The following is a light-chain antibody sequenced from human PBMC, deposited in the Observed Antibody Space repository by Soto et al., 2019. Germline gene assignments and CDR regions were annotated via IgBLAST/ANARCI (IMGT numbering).Light chain of an antibody. Sequence: EIVLTQSPGTLSLSPGERATLSCRASQSVSSSYLAWYQQKPGQAPRLLIYGASSRATGIPDRFSGSGSGTDFTLTISSLEPEYFAVSYFQHYDSSPPPPLTFGGAPKVQIK. CDR2: GAS. CDR3: QHYDSSPPPPLT. CDR1: QSVSSSY. V-gene: IGKV3-20*01. J-gene: IGKJ4*01.